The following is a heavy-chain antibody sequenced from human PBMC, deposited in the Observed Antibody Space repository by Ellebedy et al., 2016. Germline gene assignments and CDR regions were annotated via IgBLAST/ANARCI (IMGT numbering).Heavy chain of an antibody. CDR3: ARGKGGP. V-gene: IGHV4-59*12. CDR1: GGSISSYY. D-gene: IGHD3-16*01. Sequence: SETLSLTXTVSGGSISSYYWSWIRQPPGKGLEWIGYIYYSGSTYYNPSLKSRITISVDTSKNQFSLKLSSVTAADTAVYYCARGKGGPWGQGTLVTVSS. CDR2: IYYSGST. J-gene: IGHJ5*02.